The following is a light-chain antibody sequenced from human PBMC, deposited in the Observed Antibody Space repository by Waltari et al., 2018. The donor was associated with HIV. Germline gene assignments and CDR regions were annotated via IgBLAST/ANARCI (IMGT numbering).Light chain of an antibody. CDR2: YAS. J-gene: IGKJ5*01. CDR3: QQRRNWIT. Sequence: EIVLTQSPATLSLSPGDRATLSCRASESVSTYLDWYQQKPGQAPRLLTYYASNRATGIPARFRGSGSGTDFTLTITTIEPEDCAVYYCQQRRNWITFGPGTRLEIK. CDR1: ESVSTY. V-gene: IGKV3-11*01.